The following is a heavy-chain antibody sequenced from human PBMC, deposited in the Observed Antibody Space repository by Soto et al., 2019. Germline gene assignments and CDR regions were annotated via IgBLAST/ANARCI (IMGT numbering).Heavy chain of an antibody. Sequence: QVQLQESGPGLVKPSQTLSLTCTVSGGSINSDDSYWSWLRQPPGRGLEWIGYIYDIENTYYNPSLKSRVTISVATSKNQFSLKLNSVTAADTAVYYCARDRQSEIVAMLASNGMDVWGQGTTVIVSS. D-gene: IGHD5-12*01. CDR3: ARDRQSEIVAMLASNGMDV. CDR1: GGSINSDDSY. J-gene: IGHJ6*02. CDR2: IYDIENT. V-gene: IGHV4-30-4*01.